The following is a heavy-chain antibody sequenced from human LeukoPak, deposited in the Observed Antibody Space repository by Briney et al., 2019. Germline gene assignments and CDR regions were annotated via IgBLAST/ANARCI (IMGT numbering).Heavy chain of an antibody. V-gene: IGHV3-30*18. J-gene: IGHJ6*02. CDR2: ISYDGSNK. CDR3: AKDLVPAAPAYYGMDV. CDR1: GFTFSSYG. D-gene: IGHD2-2*01. Sequence: GGSLRLSCAASGFTFSSYGMHWVRRAPGKGLEWVAVISYDGSNKYYADSVKGRFTISRDNSKNTLYLQMNSLRAEDTAVYYCAKDLVPAAPAYYGMDVWGQGTTVTVSS.